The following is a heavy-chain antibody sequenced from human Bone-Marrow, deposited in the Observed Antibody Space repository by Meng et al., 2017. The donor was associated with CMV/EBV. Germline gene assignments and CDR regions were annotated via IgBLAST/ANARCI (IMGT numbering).Heavy chain of an antibody. CDR1: GFTFSSYG. D-gene: IGHD2-2*01. V-gene: IGHV3-21*01. CDR2: ISASSTYI. J-gene: IGHJ4*02. CDR3: ARDYLDLLPNY. Sequence: GGSLRLSCAASGFTFSSYGMNWVRQAPGKGLEWVSSISASSTYIYYADSVKGRFTISRDNAKNSLYLQMNSLRVEDTAVYFCARDYLDLLPNYWGQGTLVTVS.